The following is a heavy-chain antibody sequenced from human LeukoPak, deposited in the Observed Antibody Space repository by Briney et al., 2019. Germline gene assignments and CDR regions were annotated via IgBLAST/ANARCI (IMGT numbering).Heavy chain of an antibody. CDR1: GFTFDDYA. CDR3: AKAGMESYFDY. D-gene: IGHD3-3*01. V-gene: IGHV3-9*01. Sequence: GGSLRLSCAASGFTFDDYAMHWVRQAPGKGLEWVSGISWNSGSIGYADSVKGRFTISRDNAKNSLYLQMNSLRAEDTALYYCAKAGMESYFDYWGQGTLVTVSS. J-gene: IGHJ4*02. CDR2: ISWNSGSI.